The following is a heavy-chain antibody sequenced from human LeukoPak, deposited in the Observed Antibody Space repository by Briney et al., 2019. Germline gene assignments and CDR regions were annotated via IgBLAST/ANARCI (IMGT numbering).Heavy chain of an antibody. Sequence: GGSLRLSCAASGFTFSSYAMHWVRQAPGKGLEWVSVIYGGGSTYYADSVKGRFTISRDTFKNTRSLQMNTLSAEDTAVYYCASWPGAWYGEDSWGQGTLVTVSS. V-gene: IGHV3-53*01. CDR1: GFTFSSYA. CDR3: ASWPGAWYGEDS. D-gene: IGHD3-10*01. J-gene: IGHJ4*02. CDR2: IYGGGST.